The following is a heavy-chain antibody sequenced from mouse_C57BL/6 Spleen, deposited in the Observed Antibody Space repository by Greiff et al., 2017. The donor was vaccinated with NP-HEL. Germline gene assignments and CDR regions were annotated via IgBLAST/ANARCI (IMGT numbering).Heavy chain of an antibody. CDR3: ARGGAYDYPFAY. V-gene: IGHV1-26*01. D-gene: IGHD2-4*01. CDR1: GYTFTDYY. Sequence: EVQLQQSGPELVKPGASVKISCKASGYTFTDYYMNWVKQSHGKSLEWIGDINPNNGGTSYNQKFKGKATLTVDKSSSTAYMELRSLTSEASAVYYCARGGAYDYPFAYWGQGTLVTVSA. J-gene: IGHJ3*01. CDR2: INPNNGGT.